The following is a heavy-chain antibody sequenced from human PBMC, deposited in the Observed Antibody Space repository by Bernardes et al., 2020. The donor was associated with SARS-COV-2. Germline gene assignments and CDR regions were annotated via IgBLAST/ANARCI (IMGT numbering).Heavy chain of an antibody. J-gene: IGHJ5*02. CDR1: GYTFTGYY. Sequence: ASVKVSCKASGYTFTGYYMHWVRQAPGQGLEWMGWINPNSGGTNYAQKFQGRVTMTRDTSISTAYMELSRLRSDDTAVYYCARAVPIVVVVAATRSYNWFDPWGQGTLVTVSS. CDR2: INPNSGGT. CDR3: ARAVPIVVVVAATRSYNWFDP. D-gene: IGHD2-15*01. V-gene: IGHV1-2*02.